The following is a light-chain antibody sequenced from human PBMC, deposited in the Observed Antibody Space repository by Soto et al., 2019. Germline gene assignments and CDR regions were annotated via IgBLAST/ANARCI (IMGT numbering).Light chain of an antibody. Sequence: IQLTQSPSTLSASVGDRVTITWRASQNINTWLAWYQQKPGKAPRLLIYRASSLENGVPSRFGGRGSGTQFIFTISSLQPDDSATYYCQQYSSDSTFGQGTKVEIK. V-gene: IGKV1-5*03. CDR3: QQYSSDST. CDR2: RAS. J-gene: IGKJ1*01. CDR1: QNINTW.